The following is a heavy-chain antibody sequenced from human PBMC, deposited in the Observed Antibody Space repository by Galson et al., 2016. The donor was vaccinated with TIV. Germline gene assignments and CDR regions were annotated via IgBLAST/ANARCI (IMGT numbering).Heavy chain of an antibody. CDR2: ISGSGGTT. Sequence: SLRLSCAASGFTFSSFAMSWVRQAPGKALEWVSGISGSGGTTFYADSVKGRFSISRDKSKNTVYLQLDSLRDEDTAGYYCAKMDSSGLSYARRFDYWGQGTLVTVSS. CDR3: AKMDSSGLSYARRFDY. V-gene: IGHV3-23*01. CDR1: GFTFSSFA. J-gene: IGHJ4*02. D-gene: IGHD3-22*01.